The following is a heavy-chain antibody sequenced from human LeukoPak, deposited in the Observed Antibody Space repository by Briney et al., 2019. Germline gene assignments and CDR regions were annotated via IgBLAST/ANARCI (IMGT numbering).Heavy chain of an antibody. CDR2: IWYDGSNK. Sequence: GGSLRHSCAASGFTFSSYGMHWVRQAPGKGLEWVAVIWYDGSNKYYADSVKGRFTISRENSKNTLYLQMNSLRDEDTAVYYCARPGYCSSTSCYGGGYWFDPWGQRTLVSVSS. V-gene: IGHV3-33*01. D-gene: IGHD2-2*01. CDR3: ARPGYCSSTSCYGGGYWFDP. J-gene: IGHJ5*02. CDR1: GFTFSSYG.